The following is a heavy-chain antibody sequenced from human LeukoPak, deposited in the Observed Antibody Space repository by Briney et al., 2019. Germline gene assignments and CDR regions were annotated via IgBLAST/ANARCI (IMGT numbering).Heavy chain of an antibody. Sequence: PGGSLRLSCAASGFTFSNAWMNWVRQAPGKGLEWVGRIKSKAYGGTIDYAAPVKGRYTISRDDPKNTLYLQMNSLKTEDTAVYYCTTDYGSSISSYYYYGMDVWGQGTTVTVSS. CDR2: IKSKAYGGTI. CDR3: TTDYGSSISSYYYYGMDV. J-gene: IGHJ6*02. D-gene: IGHD2-21*01. V-gene: IGHV3-15*07. CDR1: GFTFSNAW.